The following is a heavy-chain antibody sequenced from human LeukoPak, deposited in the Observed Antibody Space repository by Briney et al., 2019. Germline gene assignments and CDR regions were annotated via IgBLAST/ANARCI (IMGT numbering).Heavy chain of an antibody. CDR2: SDPEDGET. J-gene: IGHJ5*02. CDR1: GYTLTELS. D-gene: IGHD5-18*01. Sequence: ASVKVSCKVSGYTLTELSMHWVRQAPGKGLEWMGGSDPEDGETIYAQKFQGKVTMTEDTSTDTTYMELSSMRSEDTAVYYCATDGQYVETHNWFDPWGQGTLVTVSS. CDR3: ATDGQYVETHNWFDP. V-gene: IGHV1-24*01.